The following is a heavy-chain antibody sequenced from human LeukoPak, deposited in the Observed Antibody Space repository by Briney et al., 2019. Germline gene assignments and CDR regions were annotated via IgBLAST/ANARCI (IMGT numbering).Heavy chain of an antibody. CDR3: AEYVRNSGTYYFDY. V-gene: IGHV4-59*11. CDR1: GGFLISHY. CDR2: VYNSGTT. J-gene: IGHJ4*02. D-gene: IGHD1-26*01. Sequence: SETLSLTCTVSGGFLISHYWTWIRQPPGKELEWIGYVYNSGTTNYNPSPKSRVTISADTSKNQFSLNLYSVTPADTAVYYCAEYVRNSGTYYFDYWGQGTPVTVSS.